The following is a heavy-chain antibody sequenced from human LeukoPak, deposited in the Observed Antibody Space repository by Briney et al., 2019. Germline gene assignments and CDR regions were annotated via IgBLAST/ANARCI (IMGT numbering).Heavy chain of an antibody. V-gene: IGHV3-74*01. D-gene: IGHD1-26*01. Sequence: PGGSLRPSCAASGFTIRRYYMYWIRQAPGRGPMWVSRISDDGRTILYADFAKGRFTISRDSAKNMVYLQMNSLRAEDTALYYCAKVHLGSEYSGSYRGAFDIWGQGTMVTVSS. CDR2: ISDDGRTI. J-gene: IGHJ3*02. CDR3: AKVHLGSEYSGSYRGAFDI. CDR1: GFTIRRYY.